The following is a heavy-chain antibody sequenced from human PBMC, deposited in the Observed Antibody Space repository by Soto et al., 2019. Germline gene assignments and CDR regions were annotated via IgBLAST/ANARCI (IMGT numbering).Heavy chain of an antibody. CDR3: AQSSGWLYYYYYGMDV. J-gene: IGHJ6*02. CDR1: GYTFTSYG. V-gene: IGHV1-18*01. D-gene: IGHD6-19*01. Sequence: ASVKVSCKVSGYTFTSYGISWVRQAPGQGLEWMGWISAYNGNTNYAQKLQGRVTMTTDTSTSTAYMELRSLRSDDTAVYYCAQSSGWLYYYYYGMDVWGQGTTVTVSS. CDR2: ISAYNGNT.